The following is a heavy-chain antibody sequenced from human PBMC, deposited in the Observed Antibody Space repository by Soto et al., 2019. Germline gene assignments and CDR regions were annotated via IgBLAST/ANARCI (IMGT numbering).Heavy chain of an antibody. Sequence: QVQLVQSGAEVKKPGASVKVSCKASGYTFTRYYIHWVRQAPGQGLEWMGIVNPSGDNTNYAQKVRGRGTITRDTSKNTVHIELSSRRSEDTAVYFCARELGETTVNTLFDHWGQGTVVTVSS. J-gene: IGHJ4*02. CDR2: VNPSGDNT. D-gene: IGHD4-17*01. CDR3: ARELGETTVNTLFDH. CDR1: GYTFTRYY. V-gene: IGHV1-46*01.